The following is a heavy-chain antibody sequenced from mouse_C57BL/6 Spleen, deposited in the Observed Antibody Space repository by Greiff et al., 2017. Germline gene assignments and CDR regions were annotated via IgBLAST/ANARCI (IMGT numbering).Heavy chain of an antibody. J-gene: IGHJ2*01. CDR1: GFTFTDYY. CDR2: IRNKANGYTT. Sequence: EVQVVESGGGLVQPGGSLSLSCAASGFTFTDYYMSWVRQPPGKALEWLGFIRNKANGYTTEYSVSVKGPFTISRYNSQSILYLQMNALGAEDSATYYSARGDYYGSSFFDYWGQGTTLTVSS. V-gene: IGHV7-3*01. D-gene: IGHD1-1*01. CDR3: ARGDYYGSSFFDY.